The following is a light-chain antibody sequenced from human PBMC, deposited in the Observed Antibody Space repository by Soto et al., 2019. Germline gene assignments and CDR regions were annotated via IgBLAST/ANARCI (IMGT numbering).Light chain of an antibody. CDR3: ATWDDSLGGPV. Sequence: QSVLTQTPSVSGTPGQRVNISCSGSSSNIGRNYVYWYHQFPGMAAKLLIYRDNERPSGVSDRFSGSKSGTSASLAISGLRSGDEADYHCATWDDSLGGPVFGGGTKLTVL. CDR1: SSNIGRNY. V-gene: IGLV1-47*01. CDR2: RDN. J-gene: IGLJ2*01.